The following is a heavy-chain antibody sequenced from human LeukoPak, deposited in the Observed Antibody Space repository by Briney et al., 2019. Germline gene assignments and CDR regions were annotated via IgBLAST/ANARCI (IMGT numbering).Heavy chain of an antibody. CDR1: GFTFSSNW. CDR3: ARDNDFWSGYSYFDY. D-gene: IGHD3-3*01. V-gene: IGHV3-7*01. Sequence: GGSLRLSCAASGFTFSSNWMSWVRRAPGKGREWVANIKEDGSEKYYVDSVKGRFTISRDNAKNSLYLQMNSLRAEDTAVYYCARDNDFWSGYSYFDYWGQGTLVTVSS. J-gene: IGHJ4*02. CDR2: IKEDGSEK.